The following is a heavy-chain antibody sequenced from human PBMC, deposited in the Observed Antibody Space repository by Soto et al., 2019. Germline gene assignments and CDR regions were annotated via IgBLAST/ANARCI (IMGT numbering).Heavy chain of an antibody. D-gene: IGHD2-15*01. Sequence: EVQLVESGGVLVKPGGSLRLSCAASGFTFSSYSMNWVRQAPGKGLEWVSSISSSSSYIYYADSVKGRFTISRDNAKNSLYLQMNSLRAEDTAVYYCARDEPYCSGGSCYGYWGQGTLVTVSS. J-gene: IGHJ4*02. V-gene: IGHV3-21*01. CDR1: GFTFSSYS. CDR3: ARDEPYCSGGSCYGY. CDR2: ISSSSSYI.